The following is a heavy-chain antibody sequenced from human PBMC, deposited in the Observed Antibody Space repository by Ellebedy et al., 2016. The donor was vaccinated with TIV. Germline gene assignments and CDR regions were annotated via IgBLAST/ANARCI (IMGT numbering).Heavy chain of an antibody. Sequence: MPSETLSLTCTVSGASINSYWNWIRQPPGRGLEYIGYVYYSGKTNYSPSLKDRVTISLHTSKSQFSLNLNSVTDADTAVYYCARKSLSNWSFDLWGRGTLVTVSS. CDR2: VYYSGKT. V-gene: IGHV4-59*01. J-gene: IGHJ2*01. CDR1: GASINSY. CDR3: ARKSLSNWSFDL.